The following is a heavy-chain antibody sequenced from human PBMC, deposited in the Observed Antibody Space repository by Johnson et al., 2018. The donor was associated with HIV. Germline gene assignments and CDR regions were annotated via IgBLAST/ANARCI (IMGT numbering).Heavy chain of an antibody. CDR1: GFIVSNNY. Sequence: QLVESGGGLVQPGGSLRLSCAASGFIVSNNYMNWVRQTPGKGLEWVSSMSGWGGSAYYSDSVTGRSTISSDTSKNTVDLQMNSLRDVDTAVYYCARDYRGRTVDAFDIWGQGTMVTVSS. CDR2: MSGWGGSA. D-gene: IGHD3-16*02. J-gene: IGHJ3*02. V-gene: IGHV3-23*04. CDR3: ARDYRGRTVDAFDI.